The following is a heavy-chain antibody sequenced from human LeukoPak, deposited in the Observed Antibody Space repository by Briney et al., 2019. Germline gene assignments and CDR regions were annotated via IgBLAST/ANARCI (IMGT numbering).Heavy chain of an antibody. Sequence: PSETLSLTCTVSGGSISRYYWSWIRQPPGKGLEWIGYIYSSGSTNYNPSLKSRITISVDTSKNQFSLKLSSVTAADTAVYYCARGPRGDDYDSSGYYYLHFDYWGQGTLVTVSS. J-gene: IGHJ4*02. CDR3: ARGPRGDDYDSSGYYYLHFDY. CDR1: GGSISRYY. V-gene: IGHV4-59*12. CDR2: IYSSGST. D-gene: IGHD3-22*01.